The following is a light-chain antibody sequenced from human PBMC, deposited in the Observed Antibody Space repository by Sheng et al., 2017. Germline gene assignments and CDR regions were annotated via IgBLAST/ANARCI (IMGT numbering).Light chain of an antibody. J-gene: IGKJ3*01. CDR1: QDISNY. V-gene: IGKV1-33*01. CDR3: QQRSNWPPIFT. CDR2: DAS. Sequence: DIQMTQSPSSLSASVGDRVTITCQASQDISNYLNWYQQKPGKAPKLLIYDASNLETGVPSRFSGSGSGTDFTLTISSLQPEDVATYYCQQRSNWPPIFTFGPGTKVDIK.